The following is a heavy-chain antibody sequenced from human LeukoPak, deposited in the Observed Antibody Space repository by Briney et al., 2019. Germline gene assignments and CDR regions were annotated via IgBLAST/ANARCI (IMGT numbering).Heavy chain of an antibody. D-gene: IGHD6-19*01. J-gene: IGHJ5*02. Sequence: SETLSLTCTVSGGSISSYYWSWVRQPPGKGLEWIRYIYYSGSTNYNPSLKSRVTISVDTSKNQFSLKLSSVTAADTSVYYCASEIIAVSSSYKWFDPWGQGTLVTVSS. CDR2: IYYSGST. CDR1: GGSISSYY. V-gene: IGHV4-59*01. CDR3: ASEIIAVSSSYKWFDP.